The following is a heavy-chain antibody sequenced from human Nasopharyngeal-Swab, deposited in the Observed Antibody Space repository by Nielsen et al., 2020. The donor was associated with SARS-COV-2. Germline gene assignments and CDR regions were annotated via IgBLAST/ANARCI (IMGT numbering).Heavy chain of an antibody. J-gene: IGHJ4*02. Sequence: RQAPGKGLECIGEINHSGSTNYNPSLKSRVTISVDTSKNQFSLKLSSVTAADTAVYYCARGRARITMVRGVKQQHFDYWGQGTLVTVSS. D-gene: IGHD3-10*01. CDR2: INHSGST. V-gene: IGHV4-34*01. CDR3: ARGRARITMVRGVKQQHFDY.